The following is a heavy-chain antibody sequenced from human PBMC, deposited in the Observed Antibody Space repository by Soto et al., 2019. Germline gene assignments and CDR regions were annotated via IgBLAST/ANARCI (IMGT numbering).Heavy chain of an antibody. Sequence: GASVKVSCKASGYSFRTHGISWVRQAPGQGLEWMGWISPNTGGTNFAQKFQGRVTMTRDTSVSTAYMELSRLRSDDTAVYYCAKEASGNWFDYWGQGTLVTVSS. CDR2: ISPNTGGT. CDR1: GYSFRTHG. D-gene: IGHD1-1*01. CDR3: AKEASGNWFDY. J-gene: IGHJ4*02. V-gene: IGHV1-2*02.